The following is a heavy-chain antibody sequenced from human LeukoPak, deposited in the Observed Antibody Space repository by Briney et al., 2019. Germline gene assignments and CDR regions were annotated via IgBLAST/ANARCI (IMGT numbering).Heavy chain of an antibody. CDR3: ARLLQGVCGTWGY. CDR2: IYPGDSDT. V-gene: IGHV5-51*01. D-gene: IGHD1-1*01. J-gene: IGHJ4*02. Sequence: GESLKISCKASGYTSTTYWIAWVRQMPGKGLEWMGMIYPGDSDTSYSPSFQGHITISVDNSISIAYLQWSSLKASDTAMYYCARLLQGVCGTWGYWGQGTLV. CDR1: GYTSTTYW.